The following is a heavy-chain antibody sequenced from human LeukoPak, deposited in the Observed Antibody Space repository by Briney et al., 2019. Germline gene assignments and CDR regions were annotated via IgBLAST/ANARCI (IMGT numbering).Heavy chain of an antibody. CDR2: IYYSGST. CDR3: ARQSPYYYDSSGYREPREYYFDY. Sequence: SETLSLTCTVSGGSISSSSYYWGWIRQPPGKGLEWIGSIYYSGSTHYNPSLKSRVTISVDTSKNQFSLKLSSVTAADTAVYYCARQSPYYYDSSGYREPREYYFDYWGQGTLVTVSS. D-gene: IGHD3-22*01. V-gene: IGHV4-39*01. J-gene: IGHJ4*02. CDR1: GGSISSSSYY.